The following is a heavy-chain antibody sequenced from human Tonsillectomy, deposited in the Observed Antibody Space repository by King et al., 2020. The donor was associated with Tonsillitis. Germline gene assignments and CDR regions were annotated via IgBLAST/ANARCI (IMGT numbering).Heavy chain of an antibody. CDR1: GYTFTGYY. J-gene: IGHJ5*02. Sequence: VQLVESGAEVKKPGASVKVSCKASGYTFTGYYMHWVRQAPGQGLEWMGGINPNSGGTNYAQKFQGRVTMTRDTSISTAYMELSRLRSDDTAVYYCARGPVGGSGWFDPWGQGTLVTVSS. D-gene: IGHD3-16*01. CDR2: INPNSGGT. V-gene: IGHV1-2*02. CDR3: ARGPVGGSGWFDP.